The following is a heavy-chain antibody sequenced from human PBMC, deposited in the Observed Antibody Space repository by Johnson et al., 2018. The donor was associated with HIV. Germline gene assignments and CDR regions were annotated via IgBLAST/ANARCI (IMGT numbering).Heavy chain of an antibody. D-gene: IGHD3-10*01. CDR3: ARGFYGSWLDDAFDI. V-gene: IGHV3-30*03. J-gene: IGHJ3*02. Sequence: QVQLVESGGGLVQPGGSLRLSCAASGFTFDDYGMSWVRQAPGKGLEWVAVISYDGSNKDYADSVKGRFTLSRDNSKNTLYLQMNSLRVEDTAVYYCARGFYGSWLDDAFDIWGHGTMVAVSS. CDR2: ISYDGSNK. CDR1: GFTFDDYG.